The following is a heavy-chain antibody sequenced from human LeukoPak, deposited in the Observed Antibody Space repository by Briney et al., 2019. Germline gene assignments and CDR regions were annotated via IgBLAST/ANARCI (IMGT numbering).Heavy chain of an antibody. CDR3: AAGDRNGWYFDY. D-gene: IGHD6-19*01. CDR1: GFTLDDHG. Sequence: PGGSLTLSCPASGFTLDDHGMSWVRQVPGKGLEWASGINWNGGSTGYADSVKGRFTISRDNAKNSLYLQMNSMRAEDTALYYCAAGDRNGWYFDYWGQGTLVTVSS. J-gene: IGHJ4*02. CDR2: INWNGGST. V-gene: IGHV3-20*04.